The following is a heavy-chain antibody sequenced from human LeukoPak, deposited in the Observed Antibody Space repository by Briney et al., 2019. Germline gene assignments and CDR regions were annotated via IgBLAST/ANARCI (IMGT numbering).Heavy chain of an antibody. J-gene: IGHJ4*02. CDR3: TRDRWGKYYFDY. CDR1: GFPFSDFY. V-gene: IGHV3-11*01. D-gene: IGHD7-27*01. Sequence: PGGSLRLSCAASGFPFSDFYMSWIRQAPGKGLEWVSYISSSGTTIYCADSVKGRFTISRDNAKNSLYLQMNNLRAEDTAVYYCTRDRWGKYYFDYWGQGTLVTVSS. CDR2: ISSSGTTI.